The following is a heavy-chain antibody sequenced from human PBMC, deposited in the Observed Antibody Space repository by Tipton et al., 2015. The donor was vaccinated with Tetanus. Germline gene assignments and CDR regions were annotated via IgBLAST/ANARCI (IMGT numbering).Heavy chain of an antibody. CDR2: INGHGTNT. CDR1: GFTFSTYW. Sequence: GSLRLSCAAPGFTFSTYWMHWVRQAPGKGLMWVSRINGHGTNTAYADSVKGRFTISRDNAKNTLYLQMNSLRAEDTAVYYCARDPPDILLVPAVWGQGTLVTVSS. CDR3: ARDPPDILLVPAV. J-gene: IGHJ4*02. D-gene: IGHD2-2*01. V-gene: IGHV3-74*01.